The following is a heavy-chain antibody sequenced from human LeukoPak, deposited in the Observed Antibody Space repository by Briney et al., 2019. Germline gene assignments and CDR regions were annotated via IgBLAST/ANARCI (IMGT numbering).Heavy chain of an antibody. CDR2: ISSSSSYI. CDR3: ARLRGIAAAAPFDY. D-gene: IGHD6-13*01. V-gene: IGHV3-21*01. CDR1: GFTFSSYS. J-gene: IGHJ4*02. Sequence: GGSLRLSCAASGFTFSSYSMNWVRQAPGKGLEWVSSISSSSSYIYYADSVKGRFTISGDNAKNSLYLQMNSLRAEDTAVYYCARLRGIAAAAPFDYWGQGTLITVSS.